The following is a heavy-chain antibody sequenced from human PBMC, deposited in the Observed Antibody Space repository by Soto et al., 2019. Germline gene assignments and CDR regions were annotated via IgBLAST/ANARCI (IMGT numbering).Heavy chain of an antibody. D-gene: IGHD3-22*01. Sequence: SETLSLTCDVSGGSVNCAGYSWSCIRQPPWKGLELIVYIYHSGSTYYNPSLKSRVTISMDRSNNHFSLKLSSVTAAETAVYYCARVPIYYDRSGFYHYGTFEIWGQGTMVPV. J-gene: IGHJ3*02. CDR2: IYHSGST. V-gene: IGHV4-30-2*01. CDR1: GGSVNCAGYS. CDR3: ARVPIYYDRSGFYHYGTFEI.